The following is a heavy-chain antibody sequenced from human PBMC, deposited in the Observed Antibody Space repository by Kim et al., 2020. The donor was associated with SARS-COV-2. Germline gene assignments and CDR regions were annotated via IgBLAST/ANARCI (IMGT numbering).Heavy chain of an antibody. V-gene: IGHV4-59*08. CDR1: GGSISSYY. CDR3: ARHSGSITMVRGVIIFDY. J-gene: IGHJ4*02. CDR2: IYYSGST. D-gene: IGHD3-10*01. Sequence: SETLSLTCTVSGGSISSYYWSWIRQPPGKGLEWIGYIYYSGSTNYNPSLKSRVTISVDTSKNQFSLKLSSVTAADTAVYYCARHSGSITMVRGVIIFDYWGQGTLVTVSS.